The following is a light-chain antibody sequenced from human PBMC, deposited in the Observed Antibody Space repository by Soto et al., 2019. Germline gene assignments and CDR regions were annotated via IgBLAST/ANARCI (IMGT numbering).Light chain of an antibody. CDR2: LEGSGSY. Sequence: QLVLTQSSSASASLGSSVKLTCTLSSGHSSYIIAWHQQQPGKAPRYLMKLEGSGSYNKGSGVPDRCSGSSSGADRYLTICNLQFEDEADYYCETWDSNTRVFGGGTKLTVL. CDR1: SGHSSYI. V-gene: IGLV4-60*02. J-gene: IGLJ3*02. CDR3: ETWDSNTRV.